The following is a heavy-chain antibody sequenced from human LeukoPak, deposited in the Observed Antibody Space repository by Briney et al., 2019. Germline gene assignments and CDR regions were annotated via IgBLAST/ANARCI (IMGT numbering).Heavy chain of an antibody. V-gene: IGHV1-69*05. J-gene: IGHJ4*02. CDR1: GGTFSSYA. CDR3: AATSKATSFDHGGNSGSDYFDY. Sequence: SVKVSCKASGGTFSSYAISWVRQAPGQGLEWMGRIIPIFGTANYAQKFQGRVTITTDESTSTAYMELSSLRSEDTAVYYCAATSKATSFDHGGNSGSDYFDYWGQGTLVTVSS. D-gene: IGHD4-23*01. CDR2: IIPIFGTA.